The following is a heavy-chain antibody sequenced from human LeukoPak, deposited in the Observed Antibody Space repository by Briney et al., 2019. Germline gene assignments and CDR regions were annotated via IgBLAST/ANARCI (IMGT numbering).Heavy chain of an antibody. J-gene: IGHJ4*02. CDR3: AKDAPFKEVVITMPDDY. CDR2: ISYDGSNK. Sequence: GGSLRLSCAASGFTFSSYGMHWVRQAPGKGLEWVAVISYDGSNKYYADSVKGRFTISRDNSKNTLYLQMNSLRAEDTAVYYCAKDAPFKEVVITMPDDYWGQGTLVTVSS. CDR1: GFTFSSYG. V-gene: IGHV3-30*18. D-gene: IGHD3-22*01.